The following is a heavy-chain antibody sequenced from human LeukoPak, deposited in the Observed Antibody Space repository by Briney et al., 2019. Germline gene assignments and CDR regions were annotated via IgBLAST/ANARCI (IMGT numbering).Heavy chain of an antibody. V-gene: IGHV3-21*01. J-gene: IGHJ4*02. CDR2: IGGSGTST. CDR1: GLTFSSYA. CDR3: ARDYSSPGNFDY. D-gene: IGHD6-13*01. Sequence: PGGSLRLSCAASGLTFSSYAMSWVRQAPGKGLEWVSTIGGSGTSTYYADSVKGRFTISRDNAKNSLYLQMNSLRAEDTAVYYCARDYSSPGNFDYWGQGTLVTVSS.